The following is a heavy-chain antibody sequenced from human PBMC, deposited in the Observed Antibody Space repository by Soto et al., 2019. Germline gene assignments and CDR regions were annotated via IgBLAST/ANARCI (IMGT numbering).Heavy chain of an antibody. J-gene: IGHJ4*02. Sequence: EVQLLESGGGLVQPGGSLRLSCAASGFTFTNYAMTWVRQAPGRGLEWVSTIIGTGGTFYGDTVKGRFTISRDNSRSTLYLPMNSLIADDAAIYYCARTDKFTSQSSGWANRFDCWGQGTLVTVSS. V-gene: IGHV3-23*01. D-gene: IGHD6-19*01. CDR1: GFTFTNYA. CDR2: IIGTGGT. CDR3: ARTDKFTSQSSGWANRFDC.